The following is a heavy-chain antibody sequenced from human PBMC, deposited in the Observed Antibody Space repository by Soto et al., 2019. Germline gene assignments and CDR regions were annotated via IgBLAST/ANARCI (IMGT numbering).Heavy chain of an antibody. V-gene: IGHV4-31*03. D-gene: IGHD1-26*01. CDR1: GGSISSGGYY. CDR2: IYYSGST. J-gene: IGHJ6*02. Sequence: SETLSLTCTVSGGSISSGGYYWSWTRQHPGKGLEWIGYIYYSGSTYYNPSLKSRVTISVDTSKNQFSLKLSSVTAADTAVYYCARVEATDYYGMDVWGQGTTVTVSS. CDR3: ARVEATDYYGMDV.